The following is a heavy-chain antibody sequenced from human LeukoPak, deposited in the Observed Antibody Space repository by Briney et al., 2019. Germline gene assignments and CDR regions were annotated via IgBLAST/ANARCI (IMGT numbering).Heavy chain of an antibody. Sequence: SETLSLTCTVSGDSISSTNYYWGWIRQPPGKGLEWIGSIYYTGSTYYNPSLQSRVTISVDTSENQFSLRLTSVTAADTAVYYCARRRSGDYYLDYWGQGTLVSVSS. CDR1: GDSISSTNYY. CDR3: ARRRSGDYYLDY. V-gene: IGHV4-39*01. CDR2: IYYTGST. D-gene: IGHD2-21*02. J-gene: IGHJ4*02.